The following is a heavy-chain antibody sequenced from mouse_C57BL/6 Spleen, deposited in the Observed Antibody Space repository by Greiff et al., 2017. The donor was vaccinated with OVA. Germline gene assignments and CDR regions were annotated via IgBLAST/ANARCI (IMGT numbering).Heavy chain of an antibody. J-gene: IGHJ2*01. CDR3: ARDDYDGKDYFDS. V-gene: IGHV5-4*01. CDR1: GFTFSSYA. D-gene: IGHD2-4*01. Sequence: EVKLVESGGGLVKPGGSLKLSCAASGFTFSSYAMSWVRQTPEKRLEWVATISDGGSYTYYPDNVKGRFTISRDNAKNNLYLQMSHLKSEDTAMYYCARDDYDGKDYFDSWGQGTTLTVSS. CDR2: ISDGGSYT.